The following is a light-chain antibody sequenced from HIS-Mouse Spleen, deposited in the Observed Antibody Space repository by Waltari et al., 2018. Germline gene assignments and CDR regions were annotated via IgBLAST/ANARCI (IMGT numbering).Light chain of an antibody. J-gene: IGLJ3*02. CDR1: ALPKQY. CDR3: QSADSSGTYHWV. V-gene: IGLV3-25*03. CDR2: KAS. Sequence: SYELTQPPSVSVSPGQTARITCPGDALPKQYAYWYQQKPGQAPVLVIYKASERPSGIPERFSGSSSGTTVTLTISGVQAEDEADYYCQSADSSGTYHWVFGGGTKLTVL.